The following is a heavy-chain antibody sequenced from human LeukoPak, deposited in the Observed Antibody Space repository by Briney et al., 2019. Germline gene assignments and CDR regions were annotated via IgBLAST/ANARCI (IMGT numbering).Heavy chain of an antibody. CDR3: ARAYRHCSGGSCYFPLCDY. Sequence: SETLSLTCSVCGGSISSYYWSWIRQPPGKGLEWIGYIYYSGSTNYNPSLKSRVTISVDTSKNQFSLKLSSVTAADTAVYYCARAYRHCSGGSCYFPLCDYWGQGTLVTVSS. D-gene: IGHD2-15*01. CDR1: GGSISSYY. V-gene: IGHV4-59*01. J-gene: IGHJ4*02. CDR2: IYYSGST.